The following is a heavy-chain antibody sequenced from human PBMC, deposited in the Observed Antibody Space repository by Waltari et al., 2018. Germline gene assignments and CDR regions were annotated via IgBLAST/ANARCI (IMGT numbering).Heavy chain of an antibody. V-gene: IGHV1-69*01. Sequence: QEQLVQSGSELKKPGSSVKVSCKSSGGTFANYAISWVRQAPGQGVEWMGGIIPSFNTTNYAQKFKDRVTITKYESTTTAFMELSGLRFDDTAIYYCARTLPPDNKSWHYYFGMDVWGQGTTVTVSS. CDR1: GGTFANYA. CDR3: ARTLPPDNKSWHYYFGMDV. CDR2: IIPSFNTT. J-gene: IGHJ6*02. D-gene: IGHD1-1*01.